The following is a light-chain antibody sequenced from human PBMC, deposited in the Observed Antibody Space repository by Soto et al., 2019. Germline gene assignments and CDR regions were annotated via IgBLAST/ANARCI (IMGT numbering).Light chain of an antibody. CDR1: QIFSSSD. J-gene: IGKJ1*01. CDR2: GAS. CDR3: QQYGTSPPT. Sequence: EIVLTQSPGTVSLSPGERATLSCRASQIFSSSDLAWYQQKPGQAPRLLISGASSRATGIPDRFSGSGSGTDFTLTISRLEPEDFAVFYCQQYGTSPPTFGQGTKVDIK. V-gene: IGKV3-20*01.